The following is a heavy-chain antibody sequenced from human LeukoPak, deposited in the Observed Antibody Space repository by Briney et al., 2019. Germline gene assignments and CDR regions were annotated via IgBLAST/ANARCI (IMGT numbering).Heavy chain of an antibody. CDR2: ISSSSSYI. Sequence: GGSLRLSCAASGFIFSSYSMNWVRQAPGKGLEWVSSISSSSSYIYYADSVKGRFTISRDNAKNSLYLQMNSLRAEDTAVYYCARDGNLGGPGGAFDIWGQGTMVTVSS. CDR1: GFIFSSYS. CDR3: ARDGNLGGPGGAFDI. D-gene: IGHD4-23*01. V-gene: IGHV3-21*01. J-gene: IGHJ3*02.